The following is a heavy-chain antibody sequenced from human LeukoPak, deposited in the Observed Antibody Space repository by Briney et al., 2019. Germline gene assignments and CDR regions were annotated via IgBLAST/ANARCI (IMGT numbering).Heavy chain of an antibody. Sequence: GGSLRLSCAASGFTFSSYAMSWVRQAPGKGLEWVSAISGSGGSTYYADSVKGRFTISRDNAKNSLYLQMNSLRAEYTAVYYCAELGITMIGGVWGKGTTVTISS. V-gene: IGHV3-23*01. D-gene: IGHD3-10*02. CDR3: AELGITMIGGV. CDR1: GFTFSSYA. J-gene: IGHJ6*04. CDR2: ISGSGGST.